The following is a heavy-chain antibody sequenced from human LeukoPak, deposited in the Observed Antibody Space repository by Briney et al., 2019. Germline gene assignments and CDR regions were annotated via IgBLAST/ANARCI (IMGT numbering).Heavy chain of an antibody. J-gene: IGHJ4*02. CDR1: GFTFSSYW. CDR2: INSDGSST. CDR3: IRSVYDGSGYYRVLEY. Sequence: GGSLRLSCAASGFTFSSYWMHWVRQAPGKGLVWVSRINSDGSSTNYADSVKGRLTISRDNAKNTLYLHMNSLRAEDTAVYYCIRSVYDGSGYYRVLEYWGQGTLVTVSS. D-gene: IGHD3-22*01. V-gene: IGHV3-74*01.